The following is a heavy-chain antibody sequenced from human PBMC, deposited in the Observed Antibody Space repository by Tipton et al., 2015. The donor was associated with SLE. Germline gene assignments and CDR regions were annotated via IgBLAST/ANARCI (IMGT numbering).Heavy chain of an antibody. V-gene: IGHV4-34*09. CDR2: INHSGST. Sequence: TLSLTCTISGDSISSYYWSWIRQPPGKVLEWIGEINHSGSTNYNPSLKSRITISLDTSKNQFSLKLTSVTAADTAVYYCARDEYMDVWGKGTTVTVSS. J-gene: IGHJ6*03. CDR1: GDSISSYY. CDR3: ARDEYMDV.